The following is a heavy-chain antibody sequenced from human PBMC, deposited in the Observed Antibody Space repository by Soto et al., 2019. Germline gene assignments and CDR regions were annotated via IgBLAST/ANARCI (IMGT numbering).Heavy chain of an antibody. CDR2: IYPGDSDT. D-gene: IGHD3-22*01. Sequence: GESLQISCKGSGYSFTSYWIGWVRQMPGKGLEWMGIIYPGDSDTRYSPSFQGQVTISADKSISTAYLQWSSLKASDTAMYYCARLEYSSGYYLTQRYYFDYWGQGTLVTVSS. CDR1: GYSFTSYW. CDR3: ARLEYSSGYYLTQRYYFDY. J-gene: IGHJ4*02. V-gene: IGHV5-51*01.